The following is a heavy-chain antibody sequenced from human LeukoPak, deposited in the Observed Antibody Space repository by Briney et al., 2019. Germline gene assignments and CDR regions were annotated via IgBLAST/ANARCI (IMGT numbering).Heavy chain of an antibody. CDR1: GYTFPNYD. Sequence: ASVNVSCQASGYTFPNYDINWLGQATGQAREWMGWMKPNSGNTGYLQKFHGRVTMTMNTSISTAYMELSSLRSEDTAVYYCARALTPASGYSYGSWGKGTLVTVSS. J-gene: IGHJ4*02. CDR2: MKPNSGNT. D-gene: IGHD5-18*01. CDR3: ARALTPASGYSYGS. V-gene: IGHV1-8*01.